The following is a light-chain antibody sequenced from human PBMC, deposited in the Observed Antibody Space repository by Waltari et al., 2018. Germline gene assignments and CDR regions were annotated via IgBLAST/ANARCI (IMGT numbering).Light chain of an antibody. Sequence: QSALTQPPSVSGSPGQSVTIPCPASRSDAGGWHRVSWDQQPPASAPGLILFDVSKRPSGVPDRFSGSKSGNTASLTISGLQTEDEADYYCSSYTDNTVLFGGGTQLTV. V-gene: IGLV2-18*02. CDR1: RSDAGGWHR. CDR3: SSYTDNTVL. J-gene: IGLJ2*01. CDR2: DVS.